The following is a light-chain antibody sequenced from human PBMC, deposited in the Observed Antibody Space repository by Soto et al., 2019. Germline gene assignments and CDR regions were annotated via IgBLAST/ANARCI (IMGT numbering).Light chain of an antibody. CDR2: EVS. CDR3: SSYTSSSTHNYV. CDR1: SSDVGGYDY. V-gene: IGLV2-14*01. Sequence: QSVLTQPASVSGSPGQSITISCTGTSSDVGGYDYVSWYQLHPGKAPKLMVFEVSNRPSGVSYRFSGSKSGNTASLTISGLQAEDEADYYCSSYTSSSTHNYVFGTGTKVTVL. J-gene: IGLJ1*01.